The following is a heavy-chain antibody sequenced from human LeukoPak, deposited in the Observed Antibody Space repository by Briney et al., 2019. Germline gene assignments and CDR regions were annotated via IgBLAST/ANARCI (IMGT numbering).Heavy chain of an antibody. J-gene: IGHJ6*02. V-gene: IGHV3-48*04. D-gene: IGHD2-15*01. Sequence: GGSLRLSCAASGFTFSSYSMNWVRQAPGKGLEWVSYISSSSSTIYYADSVKGRFTISRDNAKNSLYLQMNSLRAEDTAVYYCAGPLRDCSGGSCYTGLYGMDVWGQGTTVTVSS. CDR1: GFTFSSYS. CDR2: ISSSSSTI. CDR3: AGPLRDCSGGSCYTGLYGMDV.